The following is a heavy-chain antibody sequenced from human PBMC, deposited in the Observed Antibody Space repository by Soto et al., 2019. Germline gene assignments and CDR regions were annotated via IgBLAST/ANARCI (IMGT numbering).Heavy chain of an antibody. CDR3: AKDLVGSNADYYDY. D-gene: IGHD2-15*01. CDR1: GFTFSSYA. CDR2: ISGSGGST. Sequence: GGSLRLSCAASGFTFSSYAMSWVRQAPGKGMEWVAAISGSGGSTYYADSVKGRFTISRENSKNTLYLQMNSLRAEDAAVYYCAKDLVGSNADYYDYWGQGTLVTSPQ. J-gene: IGHJ4*02. V-gene: IGHV3-23*01.